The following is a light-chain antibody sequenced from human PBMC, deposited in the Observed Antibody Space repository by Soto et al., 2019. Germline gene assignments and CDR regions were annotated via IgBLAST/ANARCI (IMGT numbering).Light chain of an antibody. J-gene: IGLJ1*01. CDR1: SSDVGGYNY. V-gene: IGLV2-14*01. CDR3: DSYTSSRAYV. Sequence: QSALTQPASVSGSPGQSITISCTGTSSDVGGYNYVSWYQQQAGKAPKLIIHEVSNRPSGVSNRFSGSKSGNTASLTISGLQAEDEADYYCDSYTSSRAYVFAIGTKLTVL. CDR2: EVS.